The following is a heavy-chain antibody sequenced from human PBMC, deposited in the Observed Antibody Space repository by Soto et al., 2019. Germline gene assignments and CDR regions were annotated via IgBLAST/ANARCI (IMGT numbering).Heavy chain of an antibody. D-gene: IGHD3-10*01. J-gene: IGHJ4*02. CDR3: AKYEGKVRGVMDY. V-gene: IGHV3-23*01. Sequence: GRSLILSCAASTFTLSSYAMSWVRQAPGKGLEWVSAISGSGGSTYYADAVKGRFTISRDNSKNTLYLQMNSLRAEDTAVYYCAKYEGKVRGVMDYWGQGTLVTVSS. CDR2: ISGSGGST. CDR1: TFTLSSYA.